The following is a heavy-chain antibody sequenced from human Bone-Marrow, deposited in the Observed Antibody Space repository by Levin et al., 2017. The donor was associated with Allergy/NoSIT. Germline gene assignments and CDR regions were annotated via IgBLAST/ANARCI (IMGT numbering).Heavy chain of an antibody. CDR1: GFIFRNCW. CDR2: INLDGNEK. V-gene: IGHV3-7*04. CDR3: ARGISEAPCIDV. D-gene: IGHD2/OR15-2a*01. Sequence: GESLKISCAASGFIFRNCWMNWVRQAPGKGLEWVATINLDGNEKYYADSVKGRFTISRDNAQDSLYLQMNSLRVEDTAVYYCARGISEAPCIDVWGQGTTVIVSS. J-gene: IGHJ6*02.